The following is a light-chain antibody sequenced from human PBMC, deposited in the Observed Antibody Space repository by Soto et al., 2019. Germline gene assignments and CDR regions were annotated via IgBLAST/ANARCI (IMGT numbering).Light chain of an antibody. CDR2: EVS. J-gene: IGLJ1*01. Sequence: QSVLTQPASVSGSPGQSITISCTGTSSDIGAYNYVSWYQQHPDKAPKFMIYEVSNRPLGVSDRFSASKSGNTAYLTISGLQAEDEADNYCSSYTTSSTLVFGTGTKLTVL. V-gene: IGLV2-14*01. CDR1: SSDIGAYNY. CDR3: SSYTTSSTLV.